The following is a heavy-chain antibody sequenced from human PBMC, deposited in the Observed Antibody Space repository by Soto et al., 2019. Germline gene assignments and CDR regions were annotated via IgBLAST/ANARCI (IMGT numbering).Heavy chain of an antibody. CDR3: ARGGGLRFLEWINIVHPPIMDV. V-gene: IGHV3-30-3*01. J-gene: IGHJ6*02. Sequence: GGSLRLSCAAAGFTFSSYAMHWVRQAPGKGLEWVAVISYDGSNKYYADSVKGRFTISRDNSKNTLYLQMNSLRAEDTAVYYCARGGGLRFLEWINIVHPPIMDVWGQATTVTVS. CDR2: ISYDGSNK. D-gene: IGHD3-3*01. CDR1: GFTFSSYA.